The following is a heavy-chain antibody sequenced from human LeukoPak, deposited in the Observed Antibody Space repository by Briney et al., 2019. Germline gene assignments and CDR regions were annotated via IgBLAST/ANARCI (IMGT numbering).Heavy chain of an antibody. Sequence: GSFSGXYXXWIRQPPGKGXEWXXEINHSGSTYYNPSLTSRGNISVDTSKNQLSLKLRYVTAADTAVYYCASSIVVVPAAMGYWFDPWGQGTLVTVSS. CDR3: ASSIVVVPAAMGYWFDP. D-gene: IGHD2-2*01. CDR2: INHSGST. J-gene: IGHJ5*02. CDR1: GSFSGXY. V-gene: IGHV4-34*09.